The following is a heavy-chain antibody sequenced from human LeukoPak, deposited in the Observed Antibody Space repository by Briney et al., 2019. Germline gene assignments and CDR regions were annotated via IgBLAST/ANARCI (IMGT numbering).Heavy chain of an antibody. D-gene: IGHD3/OR15-3a*01. CDR2: ISTSSSFI. CDR3: ARNYDVWSSPQGYMDV. V-gene: IGHV3-21*01. CDR1: GFTFSRHN. J-gene: IGHJ6*03. Sequence: GGSLRLSCAASGFTFSRHNMKWVRQTPGKGLEWVSSISTSSSFIYYADSVKGRFTISRDNARNSLYLEMNSLRAEDTAIYYCARNYDVWSSPQGYMDVWGKGTTVIVSS.